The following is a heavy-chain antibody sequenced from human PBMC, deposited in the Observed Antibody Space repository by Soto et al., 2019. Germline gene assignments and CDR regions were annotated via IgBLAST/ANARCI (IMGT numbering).Heavy chain of an antibody. D-gene: IGHD6-19*01. V-gene: IGHV3-9*01. CDR1: GFSFDYYA. Sequence: GGSLRLSCQASGFSFDYYAMHWVRQAPGKGLEWVSGIRWNSGMIGYADSVKGRFSISRDNAAKSLYLEMNSLRAEDTALYYCARGHSSSLDYFDYWGQGILVTVS. J-gene: IGHJ4*02. CDR3: ARGHSSSLDYFDY. CDR2: IRWNSGMI.